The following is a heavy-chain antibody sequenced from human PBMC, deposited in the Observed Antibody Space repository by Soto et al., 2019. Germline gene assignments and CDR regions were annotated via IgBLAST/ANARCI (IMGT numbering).Heavy chain of an antibody. Sequence: PSETLSLTCSVSGGSVSDKTYYWSWIRQPPGKRLEWIGYVYYSGTTNYNPSLKSRVTISVDLSKNQFSLRLSSVTTADTALYYCARTTAVPNSLRSRYFFDYWGQGALVTVSS. CDR2: VYYSGTT. CDR1: GGSVSDKTYY. CDR3: ARTTAVPNSLRSRYFFDY. V-gene: IGHV4-61*01. D-gene: IGHD4-17*01. J-gene: IGHJ4*02.